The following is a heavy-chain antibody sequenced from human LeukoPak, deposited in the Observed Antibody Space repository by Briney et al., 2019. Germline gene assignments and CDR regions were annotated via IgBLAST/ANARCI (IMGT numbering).Heavy chain of an antibody. CDR2: IYYSGST. V-gene: IGHV4-59*01. J-gene: IGHJ5*02. D-gene: IGHD2-2*01. CDR3: ARWGAAAPPPLYNWFDP. CDR1: GGSISSYY. Sequence: SETLSLTCTVSGGSISSYYWSWIRQPPGKGLEWIGYIYYSGSTNYNPSLKSRVTISVDTSKNQFSLKLSSVTAADTAVYYCARWGAAAPPPLYNWFDPWGQGTLVTVSS.